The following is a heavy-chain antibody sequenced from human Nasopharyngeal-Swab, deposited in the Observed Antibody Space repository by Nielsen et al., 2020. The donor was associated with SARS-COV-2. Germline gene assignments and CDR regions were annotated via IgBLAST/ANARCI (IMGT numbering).Heavy chain of an antibody. V-gene: IGHV4-34*01. J-gene: IGHJ4*02. Sequence: PGKGLEWIGEINHSGSTNYNPSLKSRVTISVDTSKNQFSLKLSSATAADTAVYYCARGPTQQLVRDYWGQGTLVTVSS. CDR3: ARGPTQQLVRDY. D-gene: IGHD6-13*01. CDR2: INHSGST.